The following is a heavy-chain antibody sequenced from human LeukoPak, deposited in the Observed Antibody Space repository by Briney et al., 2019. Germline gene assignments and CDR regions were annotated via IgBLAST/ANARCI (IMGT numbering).Heavy chain of an antibody. CDR3: ARFSWGCSTASCYLTN. Sequence: SGTLSLTCTGCGGTLSGHYWSWIRQPPGKGLELVGHIYYTGTTFYNPSLNSRVTITLDTSRNQFSLRLTSVIAADTAVYYCARFSWGCSTASCYLTNWGQGALVTVSS. CDR1: GGTLSGHY. J-gene: IGHJ4*02. D-gene: IGHD2-2*01. V-gene: IGHV4-59*11. CDR2: IYYTGTT.